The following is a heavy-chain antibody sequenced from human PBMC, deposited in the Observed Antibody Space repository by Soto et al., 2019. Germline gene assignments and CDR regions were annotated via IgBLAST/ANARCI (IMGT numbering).Heavy chain of an antibody. J-gene: IGHJ6*03. CDR3: AMRSTEGAYYYMDV. D-gene: IGHD2-2*01. CDR1: GFTFTSYY. V-gene: IGHV1-46*03. Sequence: QVQLVQSGTEVKKPGASVKVSCKASGFTFTSYYMHWVRQAPGQGLEWMGIINPSGGTTTYAQNFQDRDTMTRDTSTSTVYMELSSLRSEDTAVYFCAMRSTEGAYYYMDVWGKGTTVTVSS. CDR2: INPSGGTT.